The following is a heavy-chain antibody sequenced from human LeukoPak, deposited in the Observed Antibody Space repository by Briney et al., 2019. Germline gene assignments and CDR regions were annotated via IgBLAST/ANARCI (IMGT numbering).Heavy chain of an antibody. CDR1: GFTFSSYA. V-gene: IGHV3-23*01. J-gene: IGHJ4*02. CDR2: ISGSGGST. CDR3: AKDSIVATMYYFDY. Sequence: GGSLRLSCAASGFTFSSYAMSWVRQAPGKGLEWVSAISGSGGSTYYADSVKGRFTISRDNSKNTLYLQMDSLRAEDTAVYYCAKDSIVATMYYFDYWGQGTLVTVSS. D-gene: IGHD5-12*01.